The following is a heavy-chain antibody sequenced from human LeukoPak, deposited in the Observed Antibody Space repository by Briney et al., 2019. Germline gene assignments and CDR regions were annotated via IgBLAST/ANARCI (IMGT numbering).Heavy chain of an antibody. CDR3: ARNPRNYYYYMDV. D-gene: IGHD1-14*01. Sequence: GGSLRLSCAASGFTVSSNYMSWVRQAPGKGLEWVSVIYSGGSTYYADSVKGRFTISRDNSKNTLYLQMNSLRAEDTAVYYCARNPRNYYYYMDVWGKGTTVTV. CDR2: IYSGGST. J-gene: IGHJ6*03. CDR1: GFTVSSNY. V-gene: IGHV3-53*01.